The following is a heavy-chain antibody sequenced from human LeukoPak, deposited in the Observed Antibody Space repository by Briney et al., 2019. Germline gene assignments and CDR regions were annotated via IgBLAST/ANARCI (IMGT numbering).Heavy chain of an antibody. V-gene: IGHV4-38-2*01. CDR1: GYSISSGYY. Sequence: SETLSLTCAVSGYSISSGYYWGWIRQPPGKGLEWIGSIYHSGSTYYNPSLKSRVTISVDTSKNQFSLKLSSVTAADTAVYYCARASYYYDSSGYYYYFDYWGQGPLVTVSS. CDR2: IYHSGST. D-gene: IGHD3-22*01. CDR3: ARASYYYDSSGYYYYFDY. J-gene: IGHJ4*02.